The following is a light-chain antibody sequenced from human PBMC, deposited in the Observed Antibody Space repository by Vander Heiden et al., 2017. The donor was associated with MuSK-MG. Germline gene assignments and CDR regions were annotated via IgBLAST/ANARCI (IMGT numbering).Light chain of an antibody. CDR1: NSDIGSYNY. CDR3: SSSRSSGTVV. J-gene: IGLJ2*01. CDR2: DVS. V-gene: IGLV2-14*03. Sequence: QSALTPPASVSGPPGQSVTISCTGTNSDIGSYNYVSWYQQRPGKAPKRRMYDVSNRPSGVSNRLSASKSGNTESPTISGLQAEDEADDYCSSSRSSGTVVFGGGTNLTVL.